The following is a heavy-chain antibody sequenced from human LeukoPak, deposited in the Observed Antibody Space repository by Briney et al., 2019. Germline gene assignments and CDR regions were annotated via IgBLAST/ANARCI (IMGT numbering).Heavy chain of an antibody. V-gene: IGHV3-23*01. Sequence: GGSLRLSCAASRFTFNSYAMSWVRQTPGKGLEWVSVIGGSNGITFYVGSVKGRFTISRDNSKDTLYLQMNSLRAEDTAVYYCARNENSGWGYFDYWGQGTLVTVSS. CDR3: ARNENSGWGYFDY. CDR2: IGGSNGIT. D-gene: IGHD6-25*01. CDR1: RFTFNSYA. J-gene: IGHJ4*02.